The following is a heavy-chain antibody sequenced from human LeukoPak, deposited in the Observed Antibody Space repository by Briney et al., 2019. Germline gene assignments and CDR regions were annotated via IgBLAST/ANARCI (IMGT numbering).Heavy chain of an antibody. D-gene: IGHD3-22*01. J-gene: IGHJ5*02. Sequence: SETLSLTCTVSGGSISSYHWSWIRQPAGKGLEWIGRIYTSGSTNYNPSLKSRVTMSVDTSKNRFSLRLSSVTAADTAVYYCARLLYYYDSSGYFRDPNWFDPWGQGTLVTVSS. CDR1: GGSISSYH. V-gene: IGHV4-4*07. CDR3: ARLLYYYDSSGYFRDPNWFDP. CDR2: IYTSGST.